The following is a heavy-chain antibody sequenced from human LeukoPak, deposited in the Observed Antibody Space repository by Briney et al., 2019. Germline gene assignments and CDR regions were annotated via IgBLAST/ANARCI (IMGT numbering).Heavy chain of an antibody. J-gene: IGHJ4*02. V-gene: IGHV3-11*05. Sequence: GGSLRLSCAASGFTFSDYYMSWIRQAPGKGLEWVSYISSSSSYTNYADSVKGRFTISRDNAKNSLYLQMNSLRAEDTAVYYCARDHRCDGQTPEIDYWGQGTLVTVSS. CDR2: ISSSSSYT. CDR3: ARDHRCDGQTPEIDY. CDR1: GFTFSDYY. D-gene: IGHD2-21*01.